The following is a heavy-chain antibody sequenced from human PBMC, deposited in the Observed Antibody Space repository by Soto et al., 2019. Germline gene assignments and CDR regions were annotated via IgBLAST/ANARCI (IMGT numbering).Heavy chain of an antibody. CDR1: GFTFRNYD. V-gene: IGHV3-13*01. CDR3: ARPVRDFDGVDV. CDR2: ISAAGDT. Sequence: EVQLVESGGGLVQPGGSLRLSCEASGFTFRNYDMHWVRQGTGKGLEWVSGISAAGDTDYADSVEGRITSSRWNAQNSVCLQMTSLSVGETAGDYCARPVRDFDGVDVWGQGTRVLVSS. J-gene: IGHJ6*01.